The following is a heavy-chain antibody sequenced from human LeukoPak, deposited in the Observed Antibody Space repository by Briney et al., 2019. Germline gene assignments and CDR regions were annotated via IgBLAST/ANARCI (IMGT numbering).Heavy chain of an antibody. CDR2: IKQDGSEK. D-gene: IGHD3-16*02. CDR3: ARGDTQSKYRQFDS. CDR1: GFTFDTYW. V-gene: IGHV3-7*04. Sequence: GGSLRLSCAASGFTFDTYWMSWVRQAPGKGLEWVANIKQDGSEKDYVDSVKGRFTISRDNAKNSLYLQMNSLRAEDTGVYYCARGDTQSKYRQFDSWGQGSLVIVSS. J-gene: IGHJ4*02.